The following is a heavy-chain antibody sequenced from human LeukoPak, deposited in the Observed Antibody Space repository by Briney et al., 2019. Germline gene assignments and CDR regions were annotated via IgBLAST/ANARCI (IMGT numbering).Heavy chain of an antibody. CDR1: GFTFSSYP. J-gene: IGHJ5*01. CDR3: AKEMVAALFNWFDS. Sequence: WGSLRLSCTASGFTFSSYPISWVRQTPGKGLEWVSSIDGSGDKTYYADSVKGRFTISRDNARNTLYLQMSGLRVDDTAKYYCAKEMVAALFNWFDSWGQGTLVTVSS. V-gene: IGHV3-23*01. CDR2: IDGSGDKT. D-gene: IGHD2-15*01.